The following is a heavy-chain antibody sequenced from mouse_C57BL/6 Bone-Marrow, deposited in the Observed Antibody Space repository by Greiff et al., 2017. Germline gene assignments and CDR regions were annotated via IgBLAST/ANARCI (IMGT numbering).Heavy chain of an antibody. V-gene: IGHV5-15*01. D-gene: IGHD2-4*01. J-gene: IGHJ1*03. CDR3: ARDDYEGYWYFDV. CDR1: GFTFSDYG. Sequence: EVQVVESGGGLVQPGGSLKLSCAASGFTFSDYGMAWVRQAPRKGPEWVAFISNLAYSIYYADTVTGRFTISRENAKNTLYLEMSSLRSEGTAMYYCARDDYEGYWYFDVWGTGTTVTVSS. CDR2: ISNLAYSI.